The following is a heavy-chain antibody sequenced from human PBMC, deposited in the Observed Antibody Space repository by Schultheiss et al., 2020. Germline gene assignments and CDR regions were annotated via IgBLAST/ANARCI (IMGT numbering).Heavy chain of an antibody. Sequence: SETLSLTCTVSGGSISSSSYYWSWIRQPAGKGLEWIGEINHSGSTNYNPSLKSRVTISVDTSKYQFSLKLSSVTAADTAVYYCARVRGGGYDTFDYWGQGTLVTVSS. CDR3: ARVRGGGYDTFDY. CDR1: GGSISSSSYY. J-gene: IGHJ4*02. D-gene: IGHD5-12*01. V-gene: IGHV4-61*10. CDR2: INHSGST.